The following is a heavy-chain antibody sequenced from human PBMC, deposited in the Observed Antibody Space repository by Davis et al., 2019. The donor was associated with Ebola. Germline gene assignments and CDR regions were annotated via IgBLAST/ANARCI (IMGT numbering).Heavy chain of an antibody. Sequence: PGGSLRLSCTVSGGSISSSYWSWIRQPPGKGLEWIGYIYDSGSTNYNPSLKSRVTISVDTSKNQFALKLRSVTAADTAVYYCASRGRIVGAFQHWGQGTLVTVSS. V-gene: IGHV4-59*01. CDR3: ASRGRIVGAFQH. CDR1: GGSISSSY. D-gene: IGHD1-26*01. J-gene: IGHJ1*01. CDR2: IYDSGST.